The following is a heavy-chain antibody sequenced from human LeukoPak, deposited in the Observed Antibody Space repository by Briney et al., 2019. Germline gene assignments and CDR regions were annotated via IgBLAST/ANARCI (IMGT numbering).Heavy chain of an antibody. Sequence: PGGSLRLSCAASGFNFNTYTMNWVRQAPGKGLEWVSSISSDSSYIYYADAVHGRFTVSRDNAKYSLYLQMNSLRAGDTAVYYCVRGSYGAYDYWGQGSLVTVSS. CDR2: ISSDSSYI. CDR3: VRGSYGAYDY. CDR1: GFNFNTYT. D-gene: IGHD4-17*01. V-gene: IGHV3-21*01. J-gene: IGHJ4*02.